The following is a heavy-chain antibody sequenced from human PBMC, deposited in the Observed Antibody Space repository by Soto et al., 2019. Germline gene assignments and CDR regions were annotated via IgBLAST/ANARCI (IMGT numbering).Heavy chain of an antibody. Sequence: QLQLQESGPGLVKPSETLSLTCTVSGGSISSSSYYWGWIRQPPGKGLEWIGSIYYSGSTSYNPSLKSRVTISVDTSKNQFSLKLSSVTAADTAVYYCCGLRLTPGPDLWGRGTLVTVSS. CDR3: CGLRLTPGPDL. J-gene: IGHJ2*01. V-gene: IGHV4-39*01. D-gene: IGHD3-3*01. CDR2: IYYSGST. CDR1: GGSISSSSYY.